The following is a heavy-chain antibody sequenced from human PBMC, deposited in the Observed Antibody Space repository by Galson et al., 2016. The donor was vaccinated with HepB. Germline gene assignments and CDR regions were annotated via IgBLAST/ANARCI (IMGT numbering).Heavy chain of an antibody. CDR2: IHWDDAK. D-gene: IGHD5-18*01. V-gene: IGHV2-70*04. Sequence: PALVKPTQTLTLTCTFSGLSLSTSAMRVSWARQPPGKALEWLARIHWDDAKFYSTSLKTRLTISKDASKNQVVLTMTNMDPVDTATYFCARHRFYSYGLDYWGQGILVTVSS. J-gene: IGHJ4*02. CDR1: GLSLSTSAMR. CDR3: ARHRFYSYGLDY.